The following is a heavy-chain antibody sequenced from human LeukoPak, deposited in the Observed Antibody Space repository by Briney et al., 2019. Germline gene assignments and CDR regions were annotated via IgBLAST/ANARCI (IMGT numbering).Heavy chain of an antibody. V-gene: IGHV4-30-4*08. CDR1: GGSFSGYY. D-gene: IGHD3-3*01. Sequence: SETLSLTCAVYGGSFSGYYWSWIRQPPGKGLEWIGYIYYSGSTYYNPSLKSRVTISVDTSKNQFSLKLSSVTAADTAVYYCARDQSGILDYWGQGTLVTVSS. CDR2: IYYSGST. CDR3: ARDQSGILDY. J-gene: IGHJ4*02.